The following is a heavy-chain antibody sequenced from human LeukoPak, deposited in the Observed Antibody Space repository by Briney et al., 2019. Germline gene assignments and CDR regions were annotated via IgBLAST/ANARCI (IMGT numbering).Heavy chain of an antibody. CDR1: GFNFSTDS. D-gene: IGHD3-10*01. CDR2: ISSSSYI. J-gene: IGHJ6*02. CDR3: ARDGEKFGELSYYYGMDV. Sequence: GGSLRLSCAASGFNFSTDSMNWLRQAPGKGLEWVSSISSSSYIYYADSVKGRFTISRDNAKNSLYLQMNSLRAEDTAVYYCARDGEKFGELSYYYGMDVWGQGTTVTVSS. V-gene: IGHV3-21*01.